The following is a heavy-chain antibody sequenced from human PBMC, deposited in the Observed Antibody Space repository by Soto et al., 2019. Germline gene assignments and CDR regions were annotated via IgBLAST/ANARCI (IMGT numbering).Heavy chain of an antibody. CDR3: ARESSSWYDYYYGMDV. CDR1: GYTFTSYG. J-gene: IGHJ6*02. D-gene: IGHD6-13*01. Sequence: ASVKVSCKASGYTFTSYGISWVRQAPGQGLEWMGWISAYNGNTNYAQKLQGRVTMTTDTSTSTAYMELRSLRSDDTAVYYCARESSSWYDYYYGMDVWGQGTTATVSS. V-gene: IGHV1-18*04. CDR2: ISAYNGNT.